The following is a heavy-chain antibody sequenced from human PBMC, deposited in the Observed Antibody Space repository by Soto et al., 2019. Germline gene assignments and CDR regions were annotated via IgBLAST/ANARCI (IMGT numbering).Heavy chain of an antibody. V-gene: IGHV4-30-4*01. CDR1: GGSISSGDYY. Sequence: SETLSLTCTVSGGSISSGDYYWSWIRQPPGKGLEWIGYIYYSGSTYYNPSLKSRVTISVGTSKDQFSLKLSSVTAADTAVYYCDRPVGVGTRRNYFDYWGQGTLVTVYS. CDR3: DRPVGVGTRRNYFDY. CDR2: IYYSGST. J-gene: IGHJ4*02. D-gene: IGHD6-13*01.